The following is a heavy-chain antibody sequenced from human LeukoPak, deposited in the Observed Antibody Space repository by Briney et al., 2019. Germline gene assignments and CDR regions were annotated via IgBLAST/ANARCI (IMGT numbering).Heavy chain of an antibody. V-gene: IGHV4-59*11. Sequence: PGAPSDTCTVSGDSISNHYGSWIRQHPGERPGWVGGIFCSGSSSYNPCLKCRVTISVEASNTQFSLKLKSVSAADTAVYFCAGERLIAGATVFDYWGQGTLVTVSS. CDR1: GDSISNHY. CDR2: IFCSGSS. J-gene: IGHJ4*02. CDR3: AGERLIAGATVFDY. D-gene: IGHD1-26*01.